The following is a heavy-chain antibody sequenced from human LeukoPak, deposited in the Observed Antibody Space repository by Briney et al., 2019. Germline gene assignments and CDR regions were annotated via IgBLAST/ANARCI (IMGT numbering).Heavy chain of an antibody. V-gene: IGHV1-2*02. J-gene: IGHJ5*02. Sequence: GASVEVSCKASGYTFTGYYMHWVRQAPGQGLEWMGWINPNSGGTNYAQKFQGRVTMTRDTSISTAYMELSRLRSDDTAVYYCARGPYRKPSIVVVTAITNWFDPWGQGTLVTVSS. CDR3: ARGPYRKPSIVVVTAITNWFDP. D-gene: IGHD2-21*02. CDR2: INPNSGGT. CDR1: GYTFTGYY.